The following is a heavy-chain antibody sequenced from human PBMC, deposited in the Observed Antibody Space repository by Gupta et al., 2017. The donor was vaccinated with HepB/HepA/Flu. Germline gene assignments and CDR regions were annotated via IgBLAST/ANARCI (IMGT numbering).Heavy chain of an antibody. CDR3: ARHAKTSLLRYFQGNWFDP. V-gene: IGHV4-39*01. CDR1: GASVSSSRYY. D-gene: IGHD3-9*01. CDR2: IYYSGST. J-gene: IGHJ5*02. Sequence: QLQLQASGPGPVKPSETLSLTCTVSGASVSSSRYYWGWIPRPPRKGLEWIGSIYYSGSTYYNPSLKSRVTISVDTSKNQFSLKLSSVTAADTAVYYCARHAKTSLLRYFQGNWFDPWGQGTLVTVSS.